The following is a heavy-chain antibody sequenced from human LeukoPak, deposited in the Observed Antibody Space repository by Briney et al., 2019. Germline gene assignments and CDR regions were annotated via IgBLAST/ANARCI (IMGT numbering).Heavy chain of an antibody. Sequence: PETLSLTCTASGGSISSYYWSWIRQPPGKGLEWIGYIYYSGSTNYNPSLKSRVTISVDTSKNQFSLKLSSVTAADTAVYYCASSGSSGYYYYMDVWGKGTTVTVSS. CDR3: ASSGSSGYYYYMDV. D-gene: IGHD6-6*01. CDR1: GGSISSYY. J-gene: IGHJ6*03. V-gene: IGHV4-59*01. CDR2: IYYSGST.